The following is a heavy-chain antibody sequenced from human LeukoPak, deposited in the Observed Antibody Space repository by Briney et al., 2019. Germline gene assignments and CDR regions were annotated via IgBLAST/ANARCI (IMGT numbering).Heavy chain of an antibody. V-gene: IGHV4-59*01. CDR3: ARGIAAVGNYFDY. CDR1: GGSISSYY. J-gene: IGHJ4*02. CDR2: IYNSGST. Sequence: KPSETLSLTCTVSGGSISSYYWSWLRQPPGKGLEWIGYIYNSGSTNYNTSLKSRVTISVDTSKNQFSLKLSSVTAADTAVYYCARGIAAVGNYFDYWSQGTLVTVSS. D-gene: IGHD6-13*01.